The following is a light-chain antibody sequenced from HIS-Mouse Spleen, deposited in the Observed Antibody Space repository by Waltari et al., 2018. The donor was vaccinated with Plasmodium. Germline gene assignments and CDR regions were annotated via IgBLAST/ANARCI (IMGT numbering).Light chain of an antibody. CDR1: QSVSSSY. CDR2: GAS. J-gene: IGKJ4*01. CDR3: QQYGSSPLT. Sequence: EIVLTQSPGTLSLSPGERATLSCRASQSVSSSYLAWYQQKPGQAPRLLIYGASGRATGIPDMFSGSGSGTDFTLTISRLEPEDFAVYYCQQYGSSPLTFGGGTKVEIK. V-gene: IGKV3-20*01.